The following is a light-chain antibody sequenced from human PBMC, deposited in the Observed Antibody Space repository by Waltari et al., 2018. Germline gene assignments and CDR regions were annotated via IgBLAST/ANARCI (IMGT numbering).Light chain of an antibody. J-gene: IGKJ4*01. CDR2: DIF. CDR1: QSLGNNY. V-gene: IGKV3-20*01. CDR3: QQYNTPLT. Sequence: EIVLTQSPGTLSLSPGDKATLPCRASQSLGNNYLAWYQQRPGQSPRLLIYDIFYRATGIPDKFSGSGSGTDFTLTISRLEPEDFAVYYCQQYNTPLTFGGGTTVEI.